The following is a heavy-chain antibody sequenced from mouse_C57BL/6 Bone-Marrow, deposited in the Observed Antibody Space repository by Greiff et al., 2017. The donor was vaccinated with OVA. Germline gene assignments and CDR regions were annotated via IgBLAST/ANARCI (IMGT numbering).Heavy chain of an antibody. Sequence: VQLQQPGAELVMPGASVKLSCKASGYTFTSYWMHWVKQRPGQGLEWIGEIDPSDSYTNYNQKFKGKSTLTVDKSSSTAYMQLSSLTSEDSAVYYCAIQSSWCAYWGQGTLVTVSA. CDR2: IDPSDSYT. CDR3: AIQSSWCAY. D-gene: IGHD6-2*01. J-gene: IGHJ3*01. CDR1: GYTFTSYW. V-gene: IGHV1-69*01.